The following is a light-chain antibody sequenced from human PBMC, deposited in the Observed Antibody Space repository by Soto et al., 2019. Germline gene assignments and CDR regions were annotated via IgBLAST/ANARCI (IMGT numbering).Light chain of an antibody. CDR3: QAWDSTTVI. V-gene: IGLV3-1*01. J-gene: IGLJ2*01. Sequence: SSELTQPPSVSVSPGQTASITCSGDKLGDKYPCWYQQRPGQSPVVVIYEDNKRPSGTPERFSGSKSGNTATLTISGTQAMDEADYYCQAWDSTTVIFGGGTKLTVL. CDR2: EDN. CDR1: KLGDKY.